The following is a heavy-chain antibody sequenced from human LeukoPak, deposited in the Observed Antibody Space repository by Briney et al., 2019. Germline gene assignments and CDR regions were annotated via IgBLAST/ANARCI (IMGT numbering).Heavy chain of an antibody. D-gene: IGHD3-22*01. CDR1: EYTFSDHY. CDR2: ISGSGGST. J-gene: IGHJ4*02. V-gene: IGHV3-23*01. CDR3: AKDSSGLYYFDY. Sequence: PGGSLRLSCVASEYTFSDHYMTWIRQAPGKGLQWVSAISGSGGSTYYADSVKGRFTISRDNSKNTLYLQMNSLRAEDTAVYYCAKDSSGLYYFDYWGQGTLVTVSS.